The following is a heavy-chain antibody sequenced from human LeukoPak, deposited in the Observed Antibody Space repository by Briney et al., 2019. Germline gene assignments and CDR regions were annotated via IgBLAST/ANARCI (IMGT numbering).Heavy chain of an antibody. Sequence: SETLSLTCTVSGYSINSGYYWGWIRQPPGKGLEWIGSIYHSGTTYYNPSLESRVTISVDTSKNQFSLKLSPVTAADTAVYYCARDEFERFLLPQSQNYYYYYMDVWGKGTTVTVSS. CDR1: GYSINSGYY. CDR3: ARDEFERFLLPQSQNYYYYYMDV. J-gene: IGHJ6*03. V-gene: IGHV4-38-2*02. CDR2: IYHSGTT. D-gene: IGHD3-3*01.